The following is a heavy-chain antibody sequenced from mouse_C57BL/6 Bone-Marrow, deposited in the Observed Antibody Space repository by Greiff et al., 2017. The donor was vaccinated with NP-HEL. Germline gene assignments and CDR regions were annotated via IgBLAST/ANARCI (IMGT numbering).Heavy chain of an antibody. CDR3: AREIYYGSSSGYFDY. V-gene: IGHV3-6*01. D-gene: IGHD1-1*01. Sequence: EVQVVESGPGLVKPSQSLSLTCSVTGYSITSGYYWNWIRQFPGNKLEWMGYISYDGSNNYNPSLKNRISITRDTSKNQFFLKLNSVTTEDTATYYCAREIYYGSSSGYFDYWGQGTTLTVSS. J-gene: IGHJ2*01. CDR1: GYSITSGYY. CDR2: ISYDGSN.